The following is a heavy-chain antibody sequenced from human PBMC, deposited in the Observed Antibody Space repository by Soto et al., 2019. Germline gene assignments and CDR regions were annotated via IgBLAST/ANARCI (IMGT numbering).Heavy chain of an antibody. Sequence: GGSLRLSCAASGFTFSSYALSCVRQGPGKGLEWVSGISGSGDSKHYSDSLKGRFTISRDNSKNTLFLQMNSLRAEDTAVYYCARIPFDHVWGTDRYSPNFDYWGQGTQVTVSS. J-gene: IGHJ4*02. CDR2: ISGSGDSK. CDR1: GFTFSSYA. D-gene: IGHD3-16*02. V-gene: IGHV3-23*01. CDR3: ARIPFDHVWGTDRYSPNFDY.